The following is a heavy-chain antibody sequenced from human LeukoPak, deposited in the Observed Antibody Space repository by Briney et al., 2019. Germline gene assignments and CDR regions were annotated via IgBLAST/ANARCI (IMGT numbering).Heavy chain of an antibody. J-gene: IGHJ6*02. CDR3: AKCRGYCSSTSCYSYYYYGMDV. CDR2: ISGSGGST. Sequence: GGSLRLSCAASGFTFSSYAMSWVRQAPGKGLEWVSAISGSGGSTYYADSVKGRFTISRDNSKNTLYLQMSSLRAEDTAVYYCAKCRGYCSSTSCYSYYYYGMDVWGQGTTVTVSS. D-gene: IGHD2-2*01. V-gene: IGHV3-23*01. CDR1: GFTFSSYA.